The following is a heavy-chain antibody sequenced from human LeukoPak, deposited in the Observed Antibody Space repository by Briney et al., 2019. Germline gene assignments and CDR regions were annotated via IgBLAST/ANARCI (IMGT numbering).Heavy chain of an antibody. CDR1: GGSISSSSYY. CDR3: ASLGTAEDYAFDI. J-gene: IGHJ3*02. D-gene: IGHD1-1*01. CDR2: IYYSGST. V-gene: IGHV4-39*07. Sequence: TSETLSLTCAVSGGSISSSSYYWGWIRQPPGKGLEWIGSIYYSGSTYYNPSLKSRVTISVDTSKNQFSLKLSSVTAADTAVYYCASLGTAEDYAFDIWGQGTMVTVSS.